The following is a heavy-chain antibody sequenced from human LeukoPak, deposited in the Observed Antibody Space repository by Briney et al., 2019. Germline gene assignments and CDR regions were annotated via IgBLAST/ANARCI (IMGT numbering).Heavy chain of an antibody. CDR3: ARATTVTPVGYFDY. J-gene: IGHJ4*02. Sequence: SVKVSCKASVDTFSSYAISWVRQAPGQGLEWMGRIIPILGIANYAQKFQGRVTITADKSTSTAYMELSSLRSEDTAVYYCARATTVTPVGYFDYWGQGTLVTVSS. CDR1: VDTFSSYA. D-gene: IGHD4-11*01. CDR2: IIPILGIA. V-gene: IGHV1-69*04.